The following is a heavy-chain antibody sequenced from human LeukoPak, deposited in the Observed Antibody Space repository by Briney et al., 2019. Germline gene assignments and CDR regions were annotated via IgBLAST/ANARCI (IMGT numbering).Heavy chain of an antibody. CDR2: INVGNGET. V-gene: IGHV1-3*01. CDR3: VRDREALDV. D-gene: IGHD1-26*01. CDR1: GYAFSNYA. Sequence: ASVKVSCKASGYAFSNYAIHWVRQAPGQRLEWLAWINVGNGETKYSQKLQGRITVTRDTSASTAYMELSSLRSEDTAVYYCVRDREALDVWGQGTTVTVSS. J-gene: IGHJ6*02.